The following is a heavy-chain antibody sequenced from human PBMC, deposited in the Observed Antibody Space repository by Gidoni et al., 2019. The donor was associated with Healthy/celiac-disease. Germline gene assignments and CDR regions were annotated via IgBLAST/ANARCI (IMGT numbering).Heavy chain of an antibody. Sequence: EVQLEESGGGLVQPGRSLRLYCTASGLTFGDYAMSWVRQAPGKGLEWVGFMRSKSYGGTTEYAASVKGRFTISRDDSKSIAYLQMNSLKTEDTAVYYCTRSKLIAARRGYFDSWGQVTLVTVSS. CDR2: MRSKSYGGTT. CDR3: TRSKLIAARRGYFDS. J-gene: IGHJ4*02. CDR1: GLTFGDYA. D-gene: IGHD6-6*01. V-gene: IGHV3-49*04.